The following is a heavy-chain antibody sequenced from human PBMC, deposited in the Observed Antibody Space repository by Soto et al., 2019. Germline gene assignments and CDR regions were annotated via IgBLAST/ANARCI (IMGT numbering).Heavy chain of an antibody. J-gene: IGHJ5*02. CDR2: IYYSGST. D-gene: IGHD3-3*01. CDR1: VGSISRGDYY. Sequence: QVQLQESGPGLVKPSQTLSLTCPFSVGSISRGDYYWSWIRQHPGKGLEWIGYIYYSGSTYYNPSLKSRVTISVDTSKNQFSLKLSSVTAADTAVYYCARWWSGSRQGFDPWGQGTLVTVSS. V-gene: IGHV4-31*03. CDR3: ARWWSGSRQGFDP.